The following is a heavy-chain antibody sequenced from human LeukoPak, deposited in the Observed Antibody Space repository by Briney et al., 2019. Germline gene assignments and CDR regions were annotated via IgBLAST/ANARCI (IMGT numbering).Heavy chain of an antibody. Sequence: GGSLRLSCAASGFTFINYWMSWVRQAPGKGLEWVANIKQDGSEKYYVDSVKDRFTISRDNAKNSLYLQMNSLRAEDTAVYYCAREGDIAADAFDIWGQGTMVTVSS. D-gene: IGHD6-13*01. V-gene: IGHV3-7*01. CDR3: AREGDIAADAFDI. J-gene: IGHJ3*02. CDR2: IKQDGSEK. CDR1: GFTFINYW.